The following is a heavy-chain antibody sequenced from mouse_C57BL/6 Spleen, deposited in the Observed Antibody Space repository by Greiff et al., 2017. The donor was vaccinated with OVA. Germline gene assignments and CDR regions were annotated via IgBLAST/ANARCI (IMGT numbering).Heavy chain of an antibody. V-gene: IGHV1-81*01. J-gene: IGHJ4*01. CDR1: GYTFTSSG. Sequence: VQLQQSGAELARPGASVKLSCKASGYTFTSSGISWVKQRTGQGLEWIGKIYPRSGNTYYHEKFKGKATLTAAKSSSTAYLELRSLTSEDSAVYYCARNLITTVVEDAVDYWGQGTSVTVSS. D-gene: IGHD1-1*01. CDR2: IYPRSGNT. CDR3: ARNLITTVVEDAVDY.